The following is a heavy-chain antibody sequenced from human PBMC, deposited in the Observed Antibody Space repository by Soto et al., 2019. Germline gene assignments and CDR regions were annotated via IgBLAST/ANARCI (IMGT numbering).Heavy chain of an antibody. CDR2: IWYDGSNK. V-gene: IGHV3-33*01. CDR3: ARDPDPRITIFEVVIPSYGMDV. J-gene: IGHJ6*02. Sequence: GGSLRLSCAASGFTFSSYGMHWVRQAPGKGLEWVAVIWYDGSNKYYADSVKGRFTISRDNSKNTLYLQMNSLRAEDTAVYYCARDPDPRITIFEVVIPSYGMDVWGQGTTVTVSS. D-gene: IGHD3-3*01. CDR1: GFTFSSYG.